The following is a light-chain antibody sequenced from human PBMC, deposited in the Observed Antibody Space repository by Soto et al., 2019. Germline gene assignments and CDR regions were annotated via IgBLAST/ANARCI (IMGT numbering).Light chain of an antibody. Sequence: EIVMTQFPATLSVSPGERATLSCRASQSLSSNLAWYQQKRGQAPRLLMYGASTRATGVPARFSGSGSGTEFTLTISSLQSEDVAVYYCRQYNNWPPGTFGQGTKLEIK. CDR2: GAS. CDR1: QSLSSN. CDR3: RQYNNWPPGT. V-gene: IGKV3-15*01. J-gene: IGKJ2*02.